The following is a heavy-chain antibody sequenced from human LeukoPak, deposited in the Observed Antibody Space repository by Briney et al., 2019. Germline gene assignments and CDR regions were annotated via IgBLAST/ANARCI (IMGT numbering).Heavy chain of an antibody. J-gene: IGHJ6*03. Sequence: SQTLSLTCTVSGGSISSGSYYWSWIRQPAGKGLEWIGRIYTSGSTNYNPSLKSRVTISVDTSKNQFSLKLSSVTAADTAVYYCSSHSRSGHFYFYYMVVWGKGTTVTVSS. CDR3: SSHSRSGHFYFYYMVV. D-gene: IGHD6-6*01. V-gene: IGHV4-61*02. CDR1: GGSISSGSYY. CDR2: IYTSGST.